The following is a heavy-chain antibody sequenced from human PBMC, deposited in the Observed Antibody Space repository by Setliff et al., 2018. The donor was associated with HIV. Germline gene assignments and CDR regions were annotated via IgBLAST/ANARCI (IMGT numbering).Heavy chain of an antibody. CDR2: INPSGGST. V-gene: IGHV1-46*01. D-gene: IGHD3-22*01. Sequence: GASVKVSCKASGYTFTSYYMHWVRQAPAQGLEWMGIINPSGGSTSYAQKFQGRVTMTRDTSTSTVYMDLSSLRSEDTAVYYCATGRDSSGYYFLADYWGRGTLVTVS. CDR1: GYTFTSYY. J-gene: IGHJ4*02. CDR3: ATGRDSSGYYFLADY.